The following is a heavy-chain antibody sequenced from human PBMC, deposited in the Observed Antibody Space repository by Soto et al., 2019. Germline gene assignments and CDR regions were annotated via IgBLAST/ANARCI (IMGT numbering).Heavy chain of an antibody. J-gene: IGHJ4*02. CDR2: INHSGST. CDR3: ARDAIRGSAAMKTY. Sequence: SETLSLTCAVYGGSFSGYYWSWIRQPPGKGLEWIGEINHSGSTNYNPSLKSRVTISVDTSKNQFSLILSSVSAADTAVYYCARDAIRGSAAMKTYWGLGTLVTVSS. CDR1: GGSFSGYY. V-gene: IGHV4-34*01.